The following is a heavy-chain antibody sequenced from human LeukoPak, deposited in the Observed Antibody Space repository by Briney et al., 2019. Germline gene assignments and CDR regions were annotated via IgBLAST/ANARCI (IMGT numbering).Heavy chain of an antibody. Sequence: SEALSLTCAVYGGSFSGYYWSWILQPPGKELEWIGEINHSGSTNYNPSLKSRVTISVDTSKNQFSLKLSSVTAADTAVYYCARRAFRGYSYGFRAFDIWGQGTMVTVSS. J-gene: IGHJ3*02. CDR1: GGSFSGYY. CDR2: INHSGST. V-gene: IGHV4-34*01. CDR3: ARRAFRGYSYGFRAFDI. D-gene: IGHD5-18*01.